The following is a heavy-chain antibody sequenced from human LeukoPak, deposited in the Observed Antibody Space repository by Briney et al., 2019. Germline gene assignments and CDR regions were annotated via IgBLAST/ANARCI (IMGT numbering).Heavy chain of an antibody. V-gene: IGHV3-33*08. J-gene: IGHJ4*02. CDR2: IWYDGSNK. CDR1: GFTFSSYA. CDR3: ARVDFEYSSSSSDY. D-gene: IGHD6-6*01. Sequence: GGSLRLSCAASGFTFSSYAMSWVRQAPGKGLEWVAVIWYDGSNKYYADSVKGRFTISRDNSKNTLYLQMNSLRAEDTAVYYCARVDFEYSSSSSDYWGQGTLVTVSS.